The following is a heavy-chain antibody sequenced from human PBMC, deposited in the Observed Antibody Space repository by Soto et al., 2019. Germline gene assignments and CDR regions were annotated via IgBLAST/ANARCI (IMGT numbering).Heavy chain of an antibody. J-gene: IGHJ6*03. D-gene: IGHD5-12*01. V-gene: IGHV1-18*01. Sequence: ASVKVSCKASGYTFTSYGISWVRQAPGQGLEWMGWISAYNGNTNYAQKLQGRVTMTTDTSTSTAYMELRSLRSDDTAVYYCARTERGGYSGYDFLGYYMDVWGKGTTVTGLL. CDR2: ISAYNGNT. CDR1: GYTFTSYG. CDR3: ARTERGGYSGYDFLGYYMDV.